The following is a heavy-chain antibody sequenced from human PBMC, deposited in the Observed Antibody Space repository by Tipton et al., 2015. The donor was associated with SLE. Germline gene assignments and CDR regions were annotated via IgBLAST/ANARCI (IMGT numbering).Heavy chain of an antibody. J-gene: IGHJ4*02. CDR2: MNTDGTTT. CDR3: AKGGYSLY. D-gene: IGHD5-18*01. Sequence: SLRLSCAASGFTFSNYWMHWVRQAPGKGLVWVSRMNTDGTTTTYADSVKGRFTISRDNAKNSLYLQMNSLRTEDTALYYCAKGGYSLYWGQGTLVTVSS. CDR1: GFTFSNYW. V-gene: IGHV3-74*01.